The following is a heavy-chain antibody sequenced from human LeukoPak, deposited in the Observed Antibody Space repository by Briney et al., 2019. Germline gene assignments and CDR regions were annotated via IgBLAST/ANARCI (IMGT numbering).Heavy chain of an antibody. V-gene: IGHV3-33*01. CDR2: IWYDGSNK. Sequence: GGSLRLSCAASGFTFSSYGIHWVRQAPGKGLEWVAVIWYDGSNKYYADSVKGRFTISRDNSKNTLYLQMNSLRAEDTAVYYCARVDYGDYQTDYYYYGMDVWGQGTTVTVSS. CDR3: ARVDYGDYQTDYYYYGMDV. D-gene: IGHD4-17*01. CDR1: GFTFSSYG. J-gene: IGHJ6*02.